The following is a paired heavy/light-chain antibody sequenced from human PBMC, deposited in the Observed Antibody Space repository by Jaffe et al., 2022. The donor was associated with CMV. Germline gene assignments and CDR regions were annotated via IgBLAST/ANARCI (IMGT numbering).Light chain of an antibody. V-gene: IGKV3-20*01. CDR1: QSVSRDY. Sequence: EIVLTQSPGTLSLSPGERATLSCRASQSVSRDYLGWYRQKPGQAPRLLIYGASSRATGIPDRFSGSGSGTQFTLTISRLEPEDFAVYYCQHYDTSTGYTFGQGTKLEIK. CDR2: GAS. CDR3: QHYDTSTGYT. J-gene: IGKJ2*01.
Heavy chain of an antibody. CDR2: IYPGDSDT. CDR3: ARPRYYYDTNGYRKIDAFDI. D-gene: IGHD3-22*01. Sequence: EVQLVQSGAEVKKPGESLKISCQGSGYNFLNYWIGWVRQMPGKGLEWMGIIYPGDSDTYYSPSFQGQVTMSADKSISTAYLQWSSLKASDTAMYYCARPRYYYDTNGYRKIDAFDIWGQGTVVTVSS. J-gene: IGHJ3*02. V-gene: IGHV5-51*01. CDR1: GYNFLNYW.